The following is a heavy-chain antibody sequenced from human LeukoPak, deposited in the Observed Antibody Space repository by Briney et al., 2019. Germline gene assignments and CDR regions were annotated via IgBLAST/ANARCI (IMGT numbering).Heavy chain of an antibody. CDR2: IYYSGST. CDR1: GGSISSNSYY. Sequence: SETLSLTCTVSGGSISSNSYYWGWIRQPPGKGLEWIGSIYYSGSTYYNPSLKSRVTISVDTSKNHFSLKLSFVTAADTALYYCARLGTYYDSSAYYYLIDYWGQGTLVTVSS. J-gene: IGHJ4*02. CDR3: ARLGTYYDSSAYYYLIDY. V-gene: IGHV4-39*02. D-gene: IGHD3-22*01.